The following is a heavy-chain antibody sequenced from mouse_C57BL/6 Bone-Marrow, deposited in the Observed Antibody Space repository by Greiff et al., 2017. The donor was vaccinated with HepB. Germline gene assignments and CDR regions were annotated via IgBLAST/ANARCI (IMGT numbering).Heavy chain of an antibody. CDR1: GYTFTSYW. CDR2: IDPSDSYT. D-gene: IGHD2-3*01. J-gene: IGHJ2*01. CDR3: ARDDGYYWGDY. Sequence: VQLQQPGAELVRPGTSVKLSCKASGYTFTSYWMHWVKQRPGQGLEWIGVIDPSDSYTNYNQKFKGKATLTVDTSSSTAYMQLSSLTSEDSAVYYCARDDGYYWGDYWGQGTTLTVSS. V-gene: IGHV1-59*01.